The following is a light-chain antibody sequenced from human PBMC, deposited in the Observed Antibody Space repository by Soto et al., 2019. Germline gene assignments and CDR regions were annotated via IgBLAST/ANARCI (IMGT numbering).Light chain of an antibody. V-gene: IGKV3-20*01. CDR2: GAS. J-gene: IGKJ1*01. CDR1: QSVSSNF. CDR3: QQYGTPPPT. Sequence: EIVLTQSPGTLSLSPGERATLSCKASQSVSSNFLAWYQRKPGQAPRLLIYGASYRATDLPTRFSGSGSGTEFTITITRMEPEEFAVYYCQQYGTPPPTFGQGTNVEI.